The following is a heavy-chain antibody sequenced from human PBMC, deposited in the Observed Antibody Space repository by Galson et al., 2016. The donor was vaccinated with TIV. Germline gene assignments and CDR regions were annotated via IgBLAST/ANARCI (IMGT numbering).Heavy chain of an antibody. Sequence: SETLSLTCTVSGYSIRDGYFWGWFRQPPGKGLEWIGSTFHSGASYNPSLKSPLTISFDAPKNQIIMKLASVTAADTATYFCARDHTGAPSGGWYFNVWGRGTLVAVSS. CDR3: ARDHTGAPSGGWYFNV. V-gene: IGHV4-38-2*02. CDR2: TFHSGA. J-gene: IGHJ2*01. CDR1: GYSIRDGYF. D-gene: IGHD7-27*01.